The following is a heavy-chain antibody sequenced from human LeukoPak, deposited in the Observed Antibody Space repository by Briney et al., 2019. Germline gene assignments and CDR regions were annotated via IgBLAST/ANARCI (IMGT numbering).Heavy chain of an antibody. Sequence: GGSLRLSCAASGFTFTSYEMNWVRQAPGKGLEWVSYISSSGRTIYYADSVKGRFTISRDNAKNSLYLQMNGLRAEDTAVYYCARGSLVHYYNSGSYRIRAGFDFWGQGTLVTVSS. CDR1: GFTFTSYE. CDR2: ISSSGRTI. CDR3: ARGSLVHYYNSGSYRIRAGFDF. J-gene: IGHJ4*02. V-gene: IGHV3-48*03. D-gene: IGHD3-10*01.